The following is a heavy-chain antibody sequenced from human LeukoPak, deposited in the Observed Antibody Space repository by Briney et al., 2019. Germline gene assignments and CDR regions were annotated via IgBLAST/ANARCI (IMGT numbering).Heavy chain of an antibody. CDR1: GYSISSGYY. D-gene: IGHD3-16*01. J-gene: IGHJ4*02. Sequence: SETLSLTCTVSGYSISSGYYWGWIRQPPGKGLEWIGSIYHSGSTYYNPSLKSRVTISVDTSKNQFSLKLSSVTAADTAVYYCARDRRIMITFGGARSFDYWGQGTLVTVSS. V-gene: IGHV4-38-2*02. CDR3: ARDRRIMITFGGARSFDY. CDR2: IYHSGST.